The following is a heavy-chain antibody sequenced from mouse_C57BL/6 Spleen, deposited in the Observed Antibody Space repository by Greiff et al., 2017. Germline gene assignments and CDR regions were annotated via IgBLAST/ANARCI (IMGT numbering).Heavy chain of an antibody. CDR1: GYAFSSYW. Sequence: QVQLQQSGAELVKPGASVKISCKASGYAFSSYWMHWVQQRPGKGLEWIGQIYPGDGDTNYNGKFKGKATLTADKSSSTASMQRSSLTSEDAAVEFCARSELNGTSYYARDYWGQGTSVTVSS. D-gene: IGHD4-1*01. J-gene: IGHJ4*01. CDR3: ARSELNGTSYYARDY. CDR2: IYPGDGDT. V-gene: IGHV1-80*01.